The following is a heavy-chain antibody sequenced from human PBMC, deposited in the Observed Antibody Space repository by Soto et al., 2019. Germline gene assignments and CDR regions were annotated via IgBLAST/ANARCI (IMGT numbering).Heavy chain of an antibody. D-gene: IGHD2-8*01. Sequence: EVQLLESGGGFIHPGGSLRLSCAASGFSFSSFAMNWVRQAPGKGLEWVSIISGSADSTFSADSVMGRFTTSRDNSKSTLYLQINSLRAEDTAVYYCAKTRGAMIYAISVYGMDVWGQGATGTFA. CDR2: ISGSADST. J-gene: IGHJ6*02. V-gene: IGHV3-23*01. CDR1: GFSFSSFA. CDR3: AKTRGAMIYAISVYGMDV.